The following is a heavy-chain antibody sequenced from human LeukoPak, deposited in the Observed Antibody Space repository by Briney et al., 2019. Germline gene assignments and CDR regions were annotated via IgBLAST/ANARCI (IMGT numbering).Heavy chain of an antibody. CDR1: GFTFSSYA. CDR3: ATYPGIAAAGPPDY. J-gene: IGHJ4*02. CDR2: ISGSGGST. V-gene: IGHV3-23*01. D-gene: IGHD6-13*01. Sequence: PGGSLRLSCAASGFTFSSYAMSWVRQAPGKGLEWVSAISGSGGSTYYADSVKGRFTISRDNSKNTLYLQMNSLRAEDTAVYYCATYPGIAAAGPPDYWGQGTLVTVSS.